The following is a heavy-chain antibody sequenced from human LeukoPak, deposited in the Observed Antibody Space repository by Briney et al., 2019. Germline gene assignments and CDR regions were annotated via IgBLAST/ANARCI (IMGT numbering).Heavy chain of an antibody. V-gene: IGHV1-8*03. CDR3: ARAPPMVVAAITYAFDI. J-gene: IGHJ3*02. D-gene: IGHD2-15*01. CDR2: MNPNSGNT. CDR1: GYTFTSYD. Sequence: GASVKVSCKASGYTFTSYDINWVRQATGQGLEWMGWMNPNSGNTGYAQKFQGRVTITRNTSISTAYMELSSLRSEDTAVYYCARAPPMVVAAITYAFDIWGQGTMVTVSS.